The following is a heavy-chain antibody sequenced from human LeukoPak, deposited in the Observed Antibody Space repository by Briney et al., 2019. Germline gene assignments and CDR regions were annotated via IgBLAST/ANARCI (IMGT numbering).Heavy chain of an antibody. D-gene: IGHD3-10*01. J-gene: IGHJ4*02. CDR1: GFTFDDYA. Sequence: GGSLRLSCAASGFTFDDYAMHWVRQAPGKGLEWVAVIWYDGSNKYYADSVKGRFTISRDNSKNTLYLQMNSLRAEDTAVYYCASTGGGFDYWGQGTLVTVSS. CDR2: IWYDGSNK. CDR3: ASTGGGFDY. V-gene: IGHV3-33*08.